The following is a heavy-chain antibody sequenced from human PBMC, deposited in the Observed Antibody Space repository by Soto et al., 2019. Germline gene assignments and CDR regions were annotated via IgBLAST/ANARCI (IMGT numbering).Heavy chain of an antibody. D-gene: IGHD6-19*01. Sequence: ASVKVSCKASGYTFTSYGISWVRQAPGQGLEWMGWINAGNGNTKYSQKFQGRVTITRDTSASTGYMELSSLTSEDTAVYYCARSKPVAGNYYFDYWGQGTLVTVSS. V-gene: IGHV1-3*01. CDR2: INAGNGNT. J-gene: IGHJ4*02. CDR1: GYTFTSYG. CDR3: ARSKPVAGNYYFDY.